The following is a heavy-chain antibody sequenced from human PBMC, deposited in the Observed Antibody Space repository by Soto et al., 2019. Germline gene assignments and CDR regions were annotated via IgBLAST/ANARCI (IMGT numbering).Heavy chain of an antibody. CDR2: ISGSGDNT. J-gene: IGHJ5*02. V-gene: IGHV3-23*01. D-gene: IGHD2-15*01. CDR1: GFSFETYG. CDR3: ATDPYVGWYCSGGTCPITS. Sequence: EVRLLESGGGLVEPGVSLRLSCTGSGFSFETYGMTWVRQAPGKGLEWVSGISGSGDNTYYADSVKGRFTISRDNARKTVYLQFVSLRAEDTATYYCATDPYVGWYCSGGTCPITSWGQGTLVIVSS.